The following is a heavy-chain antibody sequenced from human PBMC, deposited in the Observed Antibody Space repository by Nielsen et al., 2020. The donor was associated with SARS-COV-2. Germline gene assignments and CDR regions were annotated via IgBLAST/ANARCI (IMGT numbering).Heavy chain of an antibody. D-gene: IGHD6-19*01. Sequence: SETLSLTCTVYGGSFSGYYWSWIRQPPGKGLEWIGEINHSGSTNYNPSLKSRVTISVDTSKNQFSLKLSSVTAADTAVYYCARLPWDSSGSQRQSKPKYYFDYWGQGTLVTVSS. J-gene: IGHJ4*02. CDR3: ARLPWDSSGSQRQSKPKYYFDY. CDR2: INHSGST. CDR1: GGSFSGYY. V-gene: IGHV4-34*01.